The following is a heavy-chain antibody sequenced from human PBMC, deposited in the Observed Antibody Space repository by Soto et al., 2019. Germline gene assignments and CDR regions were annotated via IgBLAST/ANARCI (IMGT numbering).Heavy chain of an antibody. CDR3: ARSRANYYDSRGYYYSTFDY. Sequence: SVKVSCKTSGCTFNSYAISWVRQAPGQGLERMGGIIPMFGTANYAQKFQGRVTITADEYTSTAYMELSSLRSEDTAVYYCARSRANYYDSRGYYYSTFDYWGQGSLVTVSS. V-gene: IGHV1-69*13. J-gene: IGHJ4*02. D-gene: IGHD3-22*01. CDR1: GCTFNSYA. CDR2: IIPMFGTA.